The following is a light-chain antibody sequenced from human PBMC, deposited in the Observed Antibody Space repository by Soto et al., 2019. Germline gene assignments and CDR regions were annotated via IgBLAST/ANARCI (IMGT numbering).Light chain of an antibody. Sequence: QSALTQPASVSGSPGQSITISCTGMSSDVGGYNYVSWYQQHPGKVPKLMIYDVSNRPSGVSNRFSGSKSGNTASLTISGLQAEDEADYYCSSYTSLTSVVFGGGTKLTVL. J-gene: IGLJ2*01. CDR3: SSYTSLTSVV. CDR1: SSDVGGYNY. V-gene: IGLV2-14*01. CDR2: DVS.